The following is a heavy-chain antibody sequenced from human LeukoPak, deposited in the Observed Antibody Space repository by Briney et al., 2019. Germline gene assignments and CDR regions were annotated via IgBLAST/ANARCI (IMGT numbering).Heavy chain of an antibody. V-gene: IGHV3-30*02. CDR3: AKDNDYVWGSYRYVRYFDY. Sequence: GGSLRLSCAASGFTFSSYEMNWVRQAPGKGLEWVAFIRYDGSNKYYADSVKGRFTISRDNSKNTLYLQMNSLRAEDTAVYYCAKDNDYVWGSYRYVRYFDYWGQGTLITVSS. D-gene: IGHD3-16*02. CDR1: GFTFSSYE. CDR2: IRYDGSNK. J-gene: IGHJ4*02.